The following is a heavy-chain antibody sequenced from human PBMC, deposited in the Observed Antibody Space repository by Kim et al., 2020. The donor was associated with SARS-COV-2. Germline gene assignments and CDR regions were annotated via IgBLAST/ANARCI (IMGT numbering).Heavy chain of an antibody. D-gene: IGHD3-10*01. Sequence: VKGRFTISRDNSKNTLYLQMNSRRAEDTAVYYCAKDLAMVRGTAEYYGMDVWGQGTTVTVSS. CDR3: AKDLAMVRGTAEYYGMDV. J-gene: IGHJ6*02. V-gene: IGHV3-30*02.